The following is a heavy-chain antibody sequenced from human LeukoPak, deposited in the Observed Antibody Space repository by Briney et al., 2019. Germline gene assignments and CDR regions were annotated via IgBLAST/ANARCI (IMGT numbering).Heavy chain of an antibody. D-gene: IGHD6-19*01. CDR3: ATVRYSSGWYVVHYFDY. J-gene: IGHJ4*02. CDR2: FDPEDGET. V-gene: IGHV1-24*01. Sequence: ASVKVSCKVSGYTLTELSMHWVRQAPGKGLEWMGGFDPEDGETIYAQKFQGRVTMTEDTSTDTAYMELSSLRSEDTAVYYCATVRYSSGWYVVHYFDYWGQGTLVTVSS. CDR1: GYTLTELS.